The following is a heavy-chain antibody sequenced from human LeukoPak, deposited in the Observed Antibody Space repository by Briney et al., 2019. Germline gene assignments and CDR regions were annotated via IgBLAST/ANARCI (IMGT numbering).Heavy chain of an antibody. CDR2: ISAEGYT. J-gene: IGHJ6*02. CDR1: GFTASRDF. V-gene: IGHV3-66*01. Sequence: GGSLRLSCVASGFTASRDFMGWVRETPGKGLQWVSLISAEGYTYYADSVKGRFTISRDSTKNALYLKMNSLRVEDTALYYSAKERGGVWGQGTTVTVSS. CDR3: AKERGGV. D-gene: IGHD4-23*01.